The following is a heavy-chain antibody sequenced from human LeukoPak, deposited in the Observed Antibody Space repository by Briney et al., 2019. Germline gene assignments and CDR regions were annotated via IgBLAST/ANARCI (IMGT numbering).Heavy chain of an antibody. CDR2: ISAYNGNT. CDR3: ARAFGTDYYYYMDV. J-gene: IGHJ6*03. Sequence: ASVKVSCKASGYTFTSYGISWVRQAPGQGLEWMGWISAYNGNTNYAQKLQGRVTMTTDTSTSTAYMELRSLRSDYTAVYYCARAFGTDYYYYMDVWGKGTTVTVSS. D-gene: IGHD1-7*01. CDR1: GYTFTSYG. V-gene: IGHV1-18*01.